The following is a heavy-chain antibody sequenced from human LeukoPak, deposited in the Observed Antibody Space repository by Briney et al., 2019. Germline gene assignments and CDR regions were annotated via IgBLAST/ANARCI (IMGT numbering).Heavy chain of an antibody. CDR1: GGSISSYY. CDR2: IYYSGST. Sequence: SETLSLTCTVSGGSISSYYWSWIRQPPGKGLEWIGYIYYSGSTKYNPSLKSRVTISGDTSKKQFSLKLSSVTAADTAVYYCARGYSGYDPTYFDYWGQGTLVTVSS. V-gene: IGHV4-59*01. J-gene: IGHJ4*02. D-gene: IGHD5-12*01. CDR3: ARGYSGYDPTYFDY.